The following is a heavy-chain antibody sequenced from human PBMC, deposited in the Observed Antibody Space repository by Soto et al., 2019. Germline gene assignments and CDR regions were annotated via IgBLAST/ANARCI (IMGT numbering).Heavy chain of an antibody. Sequence: EVQLVESGGGLVQPGGSLRLSCAASGFTFSSYSMNWVRQAPGKGLEWVSYISSSSSTIYYADSVKGRFTISRDNAKNSLYLQMNSLRDEDTAVYYCARDRTSSSSPSLFSQPPGSAFDIWGQGTMVTVSS. CDR3: ARDRTSSSSPSLFSQPPGSAFDI. V-gene: IGHV3-48*02. CDR1: GFTFSSYS. D-gene: IGHD6-13*01. CDR2: ISSSSSTI. J-gene: IGHJ3*02.